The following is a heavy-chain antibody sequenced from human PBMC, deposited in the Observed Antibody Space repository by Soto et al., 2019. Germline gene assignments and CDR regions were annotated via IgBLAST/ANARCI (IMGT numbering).Heavy chain of an antibody. CDR2: ISSSRTSV. J-gene: IGHJ5*01. Sequence: GGSLRLSCAASGFTFSSYTMNWVRQAPGKGLEWVSSISSSRTSVYYIDSVKGRFTISRDNANKSLYLQMNSLRAEDTAVYYCARGTTMVFSDSWGQGTLVTVSS. D-gene: IGHD1-7*01. CDR3: ARGTTMVFSDS. V-gene: IGHV3-21*01. CDR1: GFTFSSYT.